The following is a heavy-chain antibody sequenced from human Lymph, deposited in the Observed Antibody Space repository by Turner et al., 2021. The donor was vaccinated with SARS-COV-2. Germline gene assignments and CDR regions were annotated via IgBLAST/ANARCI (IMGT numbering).Heavy chain of an antibody. CDR1: GDSINSSFYY. CDR3: ARGSPQSWYVPVFDY. D-gene: IGHD6-13*01. J-gene: IGHJ4*02. Sequence: QLQLQESGPGLVKPSETLSLTCTVSGDSINSSFYYWGWIRQPPGKGLEWIGSIYYSGSTYYNPSLKSRVTISVDTSKNQFSLKLSSVTAADTAVFYCARGSPQSWYVPVFDYWGQGTLVTVSS. V-gene: IGHV4-39*01. CDR2: IYYSGST.